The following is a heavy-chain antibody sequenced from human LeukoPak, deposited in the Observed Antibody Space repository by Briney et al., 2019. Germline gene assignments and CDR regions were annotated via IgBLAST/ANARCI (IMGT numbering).Heavy chain of an antibody. Sequence: SETLSLTCSVSGDSVSSAGYHWSWIRQAPGKGLEWIGHSGSPSYNPSLKSRVTISIDTSKNQFSLKVSTVTAADTAVYYCTTYYVGEGGRGHWGPGTLVTVSS. CDR1: GDSVSSAGYH. CDR2: SGSP. D-gene: IGHD2-21*01. CDR3: TTYYVGEGGRGH. V-gene: IGHV4-61*08. J-gene: IGHJ4*02.